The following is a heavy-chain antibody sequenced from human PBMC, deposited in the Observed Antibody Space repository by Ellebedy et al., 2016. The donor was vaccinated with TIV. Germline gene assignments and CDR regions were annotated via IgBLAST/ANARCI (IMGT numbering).Heavy chain of an antibody. V-gene: IGHV4-31*03. D-gene: IGHD5-18*01. CDR1: GGSISSGGYY. Sequence: SETLSLXCTVSGGSISSGGYYWSWIRQHPGKGLEWIGYIYYSGSTYYNPSLKSRVTISVDTSKNQFSLKLSSVTAADTAVYYCARAPYTDDAFDIWGQGTMVTVSS. CDR2: IYYSGST. CDR3: ARAPYTDDAFDI. J-gene: IGHJ3*02.